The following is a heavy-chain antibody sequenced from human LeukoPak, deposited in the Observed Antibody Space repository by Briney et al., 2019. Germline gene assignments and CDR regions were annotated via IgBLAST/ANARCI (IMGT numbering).Heavy chain of an antibody. CDR1: GYNFTSYT. D-gene: IGHD6-13*01. J-gene: IGHJ3*01. Sequence: ASVKVSCKASGYNFTSYTISWVRQAPGQGLEWMGWISAYNGNANYGQKLQGRVTMTTDTSTSTAYMELRSLRPDDTAVYYCARDEGAPIAAANVWGRGTMVTVSS. V-gene: IGHV1-18*01. CDR2: ISAYNGNA. CDR3: ARDEGAPIAAANV.